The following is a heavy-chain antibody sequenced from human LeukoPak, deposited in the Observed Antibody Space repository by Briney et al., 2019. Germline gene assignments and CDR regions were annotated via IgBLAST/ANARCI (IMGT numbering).Heavy chain of an antibody. CDR1: GYTFSSHA. J-gene: IGHJ4*02. CDR2: ISTSGGST. Sequence: PGGSLRLSCAASGYTFSSHAMSWVRQAPGKGLEWVSAISTSGGSTYYADSVKGRFTISRGNSRNTLYLQMNSLRAEDTAIYYCALRGGQPDPFDYWGQGTLVTVSP. D-gene: IGHD3-10*01. V-gene: IGHV3-23*01. CDR3: ALRGGQPDPFDY.